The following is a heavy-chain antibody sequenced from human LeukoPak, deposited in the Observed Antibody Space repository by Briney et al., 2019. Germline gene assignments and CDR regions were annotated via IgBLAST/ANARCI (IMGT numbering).Heavy chain of an antibody. CDR3: ARDCSSTSCFDY. CDR2: IYSGGST. D-gene: IGHD2-2*01. Sequence: PGGSLRLSCAASGFTFSSYAMSWVRQAPGKGLEWVSVIYSGGSTYYADSVKGRFTISRDNSKNTLYLQMNSLRAEDTAVYYCARDCSSTSCFDYWGQGTLVTVSS. CDR1: GFTFSSYA. J-gene: IGHJ4*02. V-gene: IGHV3-66*01.